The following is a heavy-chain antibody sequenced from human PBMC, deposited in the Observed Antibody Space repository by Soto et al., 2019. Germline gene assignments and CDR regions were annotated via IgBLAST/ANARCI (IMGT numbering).Heavy chain of an antibody. CDR3: ARDSIAVAGQ. D-gene: IGHD6-19*01. CDR1: GFTFSSYS. CDR2: ISSSSSYI. Sequence: PGGSLSLSCAASGFTFSSYSMNWVRQAPGKGLEWVSSISSSSSYIYYADSVKGRFTISRDNAKNSLYLQMNSLRAEDTAVYYCARDSIAVAGQWGQGTLVTVSS. V-gene: IGHV3-21*01. J-gene: IGHJ4*02.